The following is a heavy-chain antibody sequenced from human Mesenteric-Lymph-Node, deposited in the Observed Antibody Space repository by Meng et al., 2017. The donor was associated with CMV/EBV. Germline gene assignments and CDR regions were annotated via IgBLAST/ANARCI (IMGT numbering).Heavy chain of an antibody. J-gene: IGHJ5*02. V-gene: IGHV1-2*06. Sequence: QVQLVQSRAEVGKPGASVMVSCKASGYTFTDFYIHWVRQAPGQGLEWMGRINPNSGVSNSAQNFQGRGTMTRDTSISTAYMELGRLTSDDTAVYYCARDNVNPEGFDPWGQGTLVTVSS. CDR3: ARDNVNPEGFDP. CDR1: GYTFTDFY. D-gene: IGHD2/OR15-2a*01. CDR2: INPNSGVS.